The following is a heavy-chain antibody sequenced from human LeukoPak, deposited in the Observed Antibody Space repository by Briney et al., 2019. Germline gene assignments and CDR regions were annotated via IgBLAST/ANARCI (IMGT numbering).Heavy chain of an antibody. J-gene: IGHJ3*02. CDR3: ARHQWVPAFDI. V-gene: IGHV4-38-2*02. Sequence: SETLSLTCTVSGYSISSGYYWGWIRQPPGKGLEWIGSIYHSGSTYYNPSLKSRVTISVDTSKNQFSLKLSSVTAADTAVYYCARHQWVPAFDIWGQGTMVTVSS. CDR1: GYSISSGYY. D-gene: IGHD1-26*01. CDR2: IYHSGST.